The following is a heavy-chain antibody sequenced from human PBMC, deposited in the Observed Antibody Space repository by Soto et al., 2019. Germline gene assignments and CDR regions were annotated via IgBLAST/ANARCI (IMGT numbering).Heavy chain of an antibody. CDR3: ARLGGYYLTLDS. CDR2: IYYAGST. J-gene: IGHJ4*02. D-gene: IGHD3-22*01. Sequence: SETLSLTCTVSGGSINNYYWSWIRQPPGKGLEFVGYIYYAGSTTYNPSLKSRLTISVDTSKNQFSLQLRSVTAADTAVYFCARLGGYYLTLDSWGQGPRVT. CDR1: GGSINNYY. V-gene: IGHV4-59*08.